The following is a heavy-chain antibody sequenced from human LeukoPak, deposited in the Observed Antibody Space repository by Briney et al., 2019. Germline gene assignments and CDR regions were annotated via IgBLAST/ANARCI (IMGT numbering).Heavy chain of an antibody. CDR2: ISGSGGST. V-gene: IGHV3-23*01. CDR3: AKDNAYDPSHYFDS. CDR1: GFTFSSYA. Sequence: QTGGSLRLSCAASGFTFSSYAMSWVRQAPGKGLEWVSAISGSGGSTYYADSVEGRVTISRDNSKNTVYLQMNRLRAEDTAVYYCAKDNAYDPSHYFDSWGQGTLVTVSS. J-gene: IGHJ4*02. D-gene: IGHD3-3*01.